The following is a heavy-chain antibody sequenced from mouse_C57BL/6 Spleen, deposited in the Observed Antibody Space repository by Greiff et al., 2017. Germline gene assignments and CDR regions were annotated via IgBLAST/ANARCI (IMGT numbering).Heavy chain of an antibody. D-gene: IGHD1-1*01. J-gene: IGHJ2*01. CDR1: GYTFTSYW. V-gene: IGHV1-72*01. Sequence: QVQLQQPGAELVKPGASVKLSCKASGYTFTSYWMHWVKQRPGRGLEWIGRIDPNSGGTKYNEKFKSKATLTVDKPSSTAYMQLSSLTSEDSAVYYCARETEGGYYYGSTLFDYWGQGTTLTVSS. CDR3: ARETEGGYYYGSTLFDY. CDR2: IDPNSGGT.